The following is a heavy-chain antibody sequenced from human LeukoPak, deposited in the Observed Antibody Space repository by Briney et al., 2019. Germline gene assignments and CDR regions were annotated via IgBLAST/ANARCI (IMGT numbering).Heavy chain of an antibody. CDR2: IIPILGIA. V-gene: IGHV1-69*04. CDR1: GGTFSSYA. Sequence: SVKVSCKASGGTFSSYATSWVRQAPGQGLEWMGRIIPILGIANYAQKFQGRVTITADKSTSTAYMELSSLRSEDTAVYYCAREPSMVRGVDIDYWGQGTLVTVSS. D-gene: IGHD3-10*01. J-gene: IGHJ4*02. CDR3: AREPSMVRGVDIDY.